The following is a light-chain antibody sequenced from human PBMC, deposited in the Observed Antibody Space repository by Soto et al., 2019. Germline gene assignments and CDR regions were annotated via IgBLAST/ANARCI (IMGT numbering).Light chain of an antibody. Sequence: EVVLTQSPASLSLSPGERATLSCGASQIVSSNYLAWYQQKPRLAPRLLIYDASTSATVGPTRFRGSGSGTDVTLTINRLEPEDSAVYYCQQYGDSPRGTFGGGTKVEIK. J-gene: IGKJ4*01. V-gene: IGKV3D-20*01. CDR3: QQYGDSPRGT. CDR1: QIVSSNY. CDR2: DAS.